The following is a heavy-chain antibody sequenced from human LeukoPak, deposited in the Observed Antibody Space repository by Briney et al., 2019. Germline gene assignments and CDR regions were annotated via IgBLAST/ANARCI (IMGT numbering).Heavy chain of an antibody. V-gene: IGHV1-8*03. CDR1: GYTFTGYD. CDR3: ASANFQH. Sequence: ASVKFSRKASGYTFTGYDINWVRQATGQGLEWMGWMNPNSGDTAYAQNFQGRVTITRSTSLTTAYMELSSLRSEDTAVYYWASANFQHWGQGTLVTVSS. J-gene: IGHJ1*01. CDR2: MNPNSGDT. D-gene: IGHD2-8*01.